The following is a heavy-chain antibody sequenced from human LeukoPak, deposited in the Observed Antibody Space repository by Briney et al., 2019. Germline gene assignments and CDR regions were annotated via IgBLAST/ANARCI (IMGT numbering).Heavy chain of an antibody. CDR2: ISDEGSKK. J-gene: IGHJ4*02. CDR1: GFTSRSYG. V-gene: IGHV3-30*18. D-gene: IGHD2-21*01. Sequence: PGGSLRLSCAASGFTSRSYGMHWVRQAPGKGLEWVAVISDEGSKKHYADSVKGRFSISRDNSKNTLFLQMNSLRDEDTAVYYCAKEGCGGDCFDYWGQGTLVTVSS. CDR3: AKEGCGGDCFDY.